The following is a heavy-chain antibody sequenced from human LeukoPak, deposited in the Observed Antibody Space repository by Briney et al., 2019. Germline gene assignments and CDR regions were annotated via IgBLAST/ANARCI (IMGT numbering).Heavy chain of an antibody. CDR3: ARDGYYDSSGYRDAFDI. V-gene: IGHV3-21*01. Sequence: GGSLRPSCAASGFTFSSYSMNWVRQAPGKGLEWVSSINSNSSYTYYADSLKGRFTISRDNAKNSLYLQMNSLRAEDTAVYYCARDGYYDSSGYRDAFDIWGQGTMVTVSS. J-gene: IGHJ3*02. CDR2: INSNSSYT. D-gene: IGHD3-22*01. CDR1: GFTFSSYS.